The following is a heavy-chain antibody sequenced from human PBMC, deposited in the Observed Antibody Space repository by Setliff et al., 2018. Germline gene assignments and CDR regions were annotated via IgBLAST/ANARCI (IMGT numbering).Heavy chain of an antibody. Sequence: PSETLSLTCSVYGESFSSNYWSWIRQSPGKGLEWIGYIYYNGTTRYSPSLKSRVTISLDTSRNQFSLKLNSVTAADTALYFCAREVAGTYNYFDLWGQGTLVTVSS. CDR1: GESFSSNY. CDR3: AREVAGTYNYFDL. D-gene: IGHD6-19*01. CDR2: IYYNGTT. J-gene: IGHJ5*02. V-gene: IGHV4-59*12.